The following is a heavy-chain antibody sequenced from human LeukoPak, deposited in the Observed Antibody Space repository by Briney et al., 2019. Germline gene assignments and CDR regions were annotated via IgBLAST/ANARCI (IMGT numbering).Heavy chain of an antibody. V-gene: IGHV1-18*01. D-gene: IGHD6-13*01. CDR1: GYTFTSYG. CDR2: ISAYNGNT. J-gene: IGHJ5*02. CDR3: AREYSSSGGDWFDP. Sequence: ASVKVSCKASGYTFTSYGISLVRQAPGQGLEWMGWISAYNGNTNYAQKLQGRVTMTTDTSTSTAYMELRSLRSDDTAVYYCAREYSSSGGDWFDPSGQGTLVTVSS.